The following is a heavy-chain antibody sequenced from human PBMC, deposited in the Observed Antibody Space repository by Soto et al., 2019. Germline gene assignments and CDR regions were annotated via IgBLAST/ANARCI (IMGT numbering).Heavy chain of an antibody. Sequence: GASVKVSCKASGYIFTSYYLRWVRRAPGQGLEWMGWINPFDGSRMFAQSFQGRVTFTRDTSTSTVYMELSGLRSDDTAVYYCSRVDPGETSPFDHWGQGTLVTVSS. CDR3: SRVDPGETSPFDH. J-gene: IGHJ4*02. CDR1: GYIFTSYY. V-gene: IGHV1-46*03. CDR2: INPFDGSR. D-gene: IGHD3-10*01.